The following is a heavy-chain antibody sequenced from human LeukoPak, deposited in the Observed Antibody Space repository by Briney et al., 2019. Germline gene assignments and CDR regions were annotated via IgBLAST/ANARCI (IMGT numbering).Heavy chain of an antibody. CDR3: ARGDILTGYYQPPYYYYYGMDV. D-gene: IGHD3-9*01. J-gene: IGHJ6*02. Sequence: GASVKVSCKASGYTFTGYYMHWVRQAPGQGLEWMGWINPNSGGTNYAQMFQGRVTMTRDTSISTAYMELSRLRSDDTAVYYCARGDILTGYYQPPYYYYYGMDVWGQGTTVTVSS. CDR2: INPNSGGT. V-gene: IGHV1-2*02. CDR1: GYTFTGYY.